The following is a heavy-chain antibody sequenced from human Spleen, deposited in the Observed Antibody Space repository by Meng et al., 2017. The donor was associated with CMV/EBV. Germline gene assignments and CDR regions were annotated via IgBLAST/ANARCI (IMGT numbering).Heavy chain of an antibody. CDR1: GFTVSSKY. Sequence: GGLRLSCAASGFTVSSKYMNWVRQAPGKGLEWVSVIYSDSSTYYADSVKGRFTISRDNSKNTLYLQMNSLRAEDTAVYSCARGKDDFWSGSFDYWGQGTLVTVSS. CDR2: IYSDSST. CDR3: ARGKDDFWSGSFDY. V-gene: IGHV3-66*02. D-gene: IGHD3-3*01. J-gene: IGHJ4*02.